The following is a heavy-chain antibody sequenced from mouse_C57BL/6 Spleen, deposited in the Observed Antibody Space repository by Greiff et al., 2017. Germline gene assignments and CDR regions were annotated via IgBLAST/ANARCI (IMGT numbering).Heavy chain of an antibody. V-gene: IGHV1-76*01. Sequence: VQLQQSGAELVRPGASVKLSCKASGYTFTDYYINWVKQRPGQGLEWIARIYPGSGNTYYNEKFKGKATLTAEKSSSTAYMQLSSLTSEDSAVYFCAREDYDYDGSPYAMDYWGQGTSVTVSS. J-gene: IGHJ4*01. CDR1: GYTFTDYY. CDR3: AREDYDYDGSPYAMDY. D-gene: IGHD2-4*01. CDR2: IYPGSGNT.